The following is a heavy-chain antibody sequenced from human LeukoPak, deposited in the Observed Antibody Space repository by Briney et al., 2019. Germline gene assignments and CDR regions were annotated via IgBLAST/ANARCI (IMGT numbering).Heavy chain of an antibody. Sequence: SETLSLTCTVSGGSISSGSYYWGWIRQPPGKGLKRIGNIYYSESIYYNPSLKSRVTISVDTSKNQFSLKLSSVTAADTAVYYCARSLYRYSDYWGQGTLVTVSS. CDR2: IYYSESI. CDR3: ARSLYRYSDY. J-gene: IGHJ4*02. CDR1: GGSISSGSYY. V-gene: IGHV4-39*07. D-gene: IGHD2-2*02.